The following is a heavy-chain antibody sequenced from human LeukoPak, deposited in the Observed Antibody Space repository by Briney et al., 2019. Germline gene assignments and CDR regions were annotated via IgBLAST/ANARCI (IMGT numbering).Heavy chain of an antibody. V-gene: IGHV3-23*01. Sequence: GGSLRLSCAASGFTFSSYAMSWVRQAPGKGLEWVSAISGSGGSTYYADSVKGRFTISRDNSKNTLYLQMNSLRAEDTAVYYCAKRDYCSGGSCYGGLDYWGQGTLVTVSS. CDR3: AKRDYCSGGSCYGGLDY. CDR2: ISGSGGST. D-gene: IGHD2-15*01. J-gene: IGHJ4*02. CDR1: GFTFSSYA.